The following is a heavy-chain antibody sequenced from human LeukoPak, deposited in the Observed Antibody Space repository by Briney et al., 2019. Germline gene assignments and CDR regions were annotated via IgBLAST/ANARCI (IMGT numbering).Heavy chain of an antibody. D-gene: IGHD5-18*01. J-gene: IGHJ5*02. V-gene: IGHV4-39*01. CDR1: GGSISSSSYY. Sequence: SETLSLTCTVSGGSISSSSYYWGWIRQPPGKGLEWIGSIYYSGSTYYNPSLKSRVTISVDTSKNQFSLKLSSVTAADTAVYYYASRGYSYGYASWGQGTLVTVSS. CDR3: ASRGYSYGYAS. CDR2: IYYSGST.